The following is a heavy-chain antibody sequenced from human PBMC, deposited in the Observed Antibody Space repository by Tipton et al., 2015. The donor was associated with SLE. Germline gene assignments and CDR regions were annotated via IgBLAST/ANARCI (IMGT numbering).Heavy chain of an antibody. J-gene: IGHJ4*02. Sequence: TLSLTCTVSGYSISSGYYWGWIRQPPGKGLEWIGSIYHSGSTYYNPSLKSRVTISVDTSKNHFSLKLSSVTAADTAVYYCARTHIAAAGPYRRYFDYWGQGTLVTVSS. CDR1: GYSISSGYY. CDR2: IYHSGST. D-gene: IGHD6-13*01. V-gene: IGHV4-38-2*02. CDR3: ARTHIAAAGPYRRYFDY.